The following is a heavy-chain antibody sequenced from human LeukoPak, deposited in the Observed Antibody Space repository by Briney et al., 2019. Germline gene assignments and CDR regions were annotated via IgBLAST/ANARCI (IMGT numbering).Heavy chain of an antibody. CDR2: ISSSSSYI. Sequence: GGSLRLSCAASGFTFSSYSMNWVRQAPGKGLEWVSSISSSSSYIYYADSVKGRFTISRDNAKNSLYLQMNSLRAEDTAVYYCARALWEYYYDSSGYPDAFDIWGQGTMVTVSS. CDR1: GFTFSSYS. V-gene: IGHV3-21*01. CDR3: ARALWEYYYDSSGYPDAFDI. J-gene: IGHJ3*02. D-gene: IGHD3-22*01.